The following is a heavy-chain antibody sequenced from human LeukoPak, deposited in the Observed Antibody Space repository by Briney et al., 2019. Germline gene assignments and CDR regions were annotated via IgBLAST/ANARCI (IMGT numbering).Heavy chain of an antibody. Sequence: PGGSLRLSCAASGFIFNNYGLIWVRQAPGKGLEWVSAISNDGGGTNYADFVKGRFTISRDNSKNTLFLQMNSLRAEDTALYYCAKGSSGYFVGLWGQGTLVTVSS. CDR2: ISNDGGGT. V-gene: IGHV3-23*01. D-gene: IGHD3-22*01. CDR3: AKGSSGYFVGL. J-gene: IGHJ4*02. CDR1: GFIFNNYG.